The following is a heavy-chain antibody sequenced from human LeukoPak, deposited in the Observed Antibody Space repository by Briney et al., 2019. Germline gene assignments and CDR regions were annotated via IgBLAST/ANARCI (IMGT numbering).Heavy chain of an antibody. CDR1: GHTFVSYG. J-gene: IGHJ4*02. D-gene: IGHD1-26*01. CDR2: ISAYNGNT. CDR3: ARDGFRGATDY. Sequence: ASVKVSCKASGHTFVSYGISWVRQAPGQGLEWMGWISAYNGNTNYAQKFQGRVIMTTDTSTRTAYMELRSLRSDDTAVYYCARDGFRGATDYWGQGTLVTVSS. V-gene: IGHV1-18*01.